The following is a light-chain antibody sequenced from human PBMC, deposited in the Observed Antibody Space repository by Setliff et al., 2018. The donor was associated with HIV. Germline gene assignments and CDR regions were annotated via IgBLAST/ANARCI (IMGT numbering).Light chain of an antibody. CDR3: CSYSGTYTYV. J-gene: IGLJ1*01. Sequence: QSALTQPRSVSGSPGQSVTISCTGTSSGIGAYNYVSWHQQHPGKAPKLMIYDVSKRPSGVPDRFSASKSGNTASLTISGLQAEDESDYYCCSYSGTYTYVFGTGTKVTVL. CDR2: DVS. CDR1: SSGIGAYNY. V-gene: IGLV2-11*01.